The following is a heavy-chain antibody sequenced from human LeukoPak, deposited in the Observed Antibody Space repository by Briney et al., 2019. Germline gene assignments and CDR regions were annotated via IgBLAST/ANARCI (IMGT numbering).Heavy chain of an antibody. CDR1: GITVSNNY. J-gene: IGHJ4*02. CDR3: ARDSFAAALE. D-gene: IGHD2-15*01. Sequence: GGSLRLSCAASGITVSNNYMSWVRQAPGKGLEWVSVIYSGGSTYYADSVKGRFTISRDNSKNTLYLQMNSLRAEDTAVYYCARDSFAAALEWGQGTLVTVSS. CDR2: IYSGGST. V-gene: IGHV3-66*01.